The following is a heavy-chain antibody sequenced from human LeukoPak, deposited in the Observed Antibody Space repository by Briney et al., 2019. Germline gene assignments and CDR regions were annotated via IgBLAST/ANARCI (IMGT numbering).Heavy chain of an antibody. J-gene: IGHJ4*02. CDR3: APRGRYSSGWYNY. CDR2: INHSGST. D-gene: IGHD6-19*01. CDR1: GGSFSGYY. Sequence: SETLSLTCAVYGGSFSGYYWSWIRQPPGKGLEWIGEINHSGSTNYNLSLKSRVTISVDTSKNQFSLKLSSVTAADTAVYYCAPRGRYSSGWYNYWGQGTLVTVSS. V-gene: IGHV4-34*01.